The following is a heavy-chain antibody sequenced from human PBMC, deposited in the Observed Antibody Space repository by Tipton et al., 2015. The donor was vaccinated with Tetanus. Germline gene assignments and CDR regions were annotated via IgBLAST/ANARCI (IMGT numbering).Heavy chain of an antibody. CDR1: GFTFSSYG. D-gene: IGHD3-10*01. CDR3: AKSRASSHYRGAFEI. Sequence: SLRLSCAASGFTFSSYGMSWVRQAPAKGLEWVSGISSSGDSTYYADSVKGRFTISRDNSKLYLQMNSLRAEDRAVYYCAKSRASSHYRGAFEIWGQGTMVTVSS. J-gene: IGHJ3*02. CDR2: ISSSGDST. V-gene: IGHV3-23*01.